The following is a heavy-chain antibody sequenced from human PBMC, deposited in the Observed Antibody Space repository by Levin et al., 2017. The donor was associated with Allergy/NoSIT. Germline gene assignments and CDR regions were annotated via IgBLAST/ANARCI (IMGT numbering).Heavy chain of an antibody. J-gene: IGHJ3*02. CDR2: ISSSGGTI. Sequence: PGGSLRLSCAASGFIFSDYYMTWIRQAPGKGLDWVSYISSSGGTIFYSDSVKGRFTISRDNTKNSLFLQMNSLRAEDTAVYYCARIMYGTDAFDIWGLGTMVTVSS. CDR3: ARIMYGTDAFDI. CDR1: GFIFSDYY. D-gene: IGHD2-8*01. V-gene: IGHV3-11*01.